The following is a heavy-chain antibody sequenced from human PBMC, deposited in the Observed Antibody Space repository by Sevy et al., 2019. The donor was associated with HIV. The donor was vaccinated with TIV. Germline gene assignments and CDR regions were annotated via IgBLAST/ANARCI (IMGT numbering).Heavy chain of an antibody. CDR1: GFDFSIYS. V-gene: IGHV3-23*01. CDR2: LTFGCGKI. Sequence: EGSLRLSCAASGFDFSIYSMSWVRQAPGKELEGVSTLTFGCGKINYADSVKGRFTISRDNSKSSVYLQMNNMRVEDTAVYYCAREGCIKPHDHWGQGTLVTVSS. J-gene: IGHJ4*02. D-gene: IGHD3-3*01. CDR3: AREGCIKPHDH.